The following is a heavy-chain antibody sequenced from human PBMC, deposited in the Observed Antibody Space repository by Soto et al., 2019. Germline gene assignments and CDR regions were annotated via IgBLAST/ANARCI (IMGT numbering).Heavy chain of an antibody. D-gene: IGHD4-17*01. V-gene: IGHV3-23*01. CDR2: ISGSGGST. J-gene: IGHJ6*02. CDR3: AKDLTTVTNTYYYGMDV. Sequence: ETLSLTCAVYGGSFSCYYWSWIRQPPGKGLEWVSAISGSGGSTYYADSVKGRFTISRDNSKNTLYLQMNSLRAEDTAVYYCAKDLTTVTNTYYYGMDVWGQGTTVTVSS. CDR1: GGSFSCYY.